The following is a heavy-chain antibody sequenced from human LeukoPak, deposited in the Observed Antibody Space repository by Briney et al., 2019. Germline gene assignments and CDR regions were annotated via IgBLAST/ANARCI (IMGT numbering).Heavy chain of an antibody. D-gene: IGHD3-22*01. CDR3: EVVITTESDPAFDY. CDR2: IRYDGSDK. V-gene: IGHV3-7*01. CDR1: GFTFSNAW. J-gene: IGHJ4*02. Sequence: PGGSLRLSCAASGFTFSNAWMSWVRQAPGKGLEWVALIRYDGSDKDYADSVKGRFTISGDNAKDSLYLQMNSLRAEDTAVYYCEVVITTESDPAFDYWGQGTLVTVSS.